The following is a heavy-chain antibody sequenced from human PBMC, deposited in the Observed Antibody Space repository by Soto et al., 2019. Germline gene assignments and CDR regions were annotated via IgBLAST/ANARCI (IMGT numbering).Heavy chain of an antibody. CDR3: AKGSVRSYSSLSPYSYYGMDV. D-gene: IGHD6-6*01. CDR1: GFTFSSYA. V-gene: IGHV3-23*01. J-gene: IGHJ6*02. CDR2: ISGSGGST. Sequence: GGSLGLSCAASGFTFSSYAMSWVRQAPGKGLEWDSAISGSGGSTYYTDSVKGRLTNSRDNSKNTLYLQMNSLRAEDTAVYYCAKGSVRSYSSLSPYSYYGMDVWGQGTTVTVSS.